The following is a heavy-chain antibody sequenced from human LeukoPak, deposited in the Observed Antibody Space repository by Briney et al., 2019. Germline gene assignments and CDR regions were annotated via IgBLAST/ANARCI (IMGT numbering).Heavy chain of an antibody. CDR3: ATDKGPYSGSWYPNWFDP. CDR2: INHSGST. J-gene: IGHJ5*02. V-gene: IGHV4-34*01. D-gene: IGHD6-13*01. CDR1: GGSFSGYY. Sequence: SETLSLTCAVYGGSFSGYYWSWIRQPPGKGLEWIGEINHSGSTNYNPSLKSRVTISVDTSKNQFSLKLSSVTAADTAKYYCATDKGPYSGSWYPNWFDPWGQGTLVTVSS.